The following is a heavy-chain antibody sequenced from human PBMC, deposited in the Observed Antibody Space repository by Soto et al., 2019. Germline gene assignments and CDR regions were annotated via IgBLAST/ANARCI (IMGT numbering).Heavy chain of an antibody. CDR3: ARSPRYFTISCFDH. Sequence: XATLSLPCGVSGDSINSINWWSWFRQTPGKGLEWIGDIYHTGITNYNPSLKSRVTMSVDNSKNLFSLNLTSVTAADTAIYYCARSPRYFTISCFDHWGQGTLVTVSS. D-gene: IGHD1-26*01. CDR2: IYHTGIT. J-gene: IGHJ5*02. V-gene: IGHV4-4*02. CDR1: GDSINSINW.